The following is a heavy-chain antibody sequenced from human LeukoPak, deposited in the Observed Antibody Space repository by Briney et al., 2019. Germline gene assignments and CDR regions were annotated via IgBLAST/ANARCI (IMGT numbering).Heavy chain of an antibody. CDR3: ASVRYYYYYMDV. V-gene: IGHV4-34*01. D-gene: IGHD3-10*02. CDR2: INHSGST. Sequence: SETLSLTCTVSGGSISSYYWSWIRQPPGKGLEWIGEINHSGSTNYNPSLKSRVTISVDTSKNQFSLKLSSVTAADTAVYYCASVRYYYYYMDVWGKGTTVTVSS. CDR1: GGSISSYY. J-gene: IGHJ6*03.